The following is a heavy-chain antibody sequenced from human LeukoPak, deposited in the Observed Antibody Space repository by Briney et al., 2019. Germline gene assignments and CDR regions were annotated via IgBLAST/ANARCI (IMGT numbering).Heavy chain of an antibody. J-gene: IGHJ6*02. CDR1: GYTFTGYY. CDR2: INPNSGGT. V-gene: IGHV1-2*04. D-gene: IGHD4-17*01. Sequence: ASVKVSCKASGYTFTGYYMHWVRQAPGQGLEWMGWINPNSGGTNYAQKFQGWVTMTRDTSISTAYMELSRLRSDDTAVYYCARERGSTVTTTAGGYYYYGMDVWGQGTTVTVSS. CDR3: ARERGSTVTTTAGGYYYYGMDV.